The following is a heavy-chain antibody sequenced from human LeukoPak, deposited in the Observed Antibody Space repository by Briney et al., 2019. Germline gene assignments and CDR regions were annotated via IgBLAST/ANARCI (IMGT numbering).Heavy chain of an antibody. V-gene: IGHV4-30-2*01. CDR1: GGSINRGGYS. CDR3: ARRTGWLDP. J-gene: IGHJ5*02. CDR2: IYDTGRS. Sequence: SETLSLTCTVSGGSINRGGYSWTWLRQQPGKGLEWIGGIYDTGRSHYNPSLQSRVTISADIAKNRFSLRLKNVTAADTAIYYCARRTGWLDPWGQGTLVIVSS.